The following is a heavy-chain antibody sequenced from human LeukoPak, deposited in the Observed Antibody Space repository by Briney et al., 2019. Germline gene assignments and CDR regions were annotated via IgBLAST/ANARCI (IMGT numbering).Heavy chain of an antibody. Sequence: SETLSLTGTVSGGSISSYYWSWIRQPPGKGLEWIGYIYYSGSTNYNPSLKSRVTISVDTSKNQFSLKLSSVTAADTAVYYCARGGYSYVFDYWGQGTLVTVSS. V-gene: IGHV4-59*01. CDR2: IYYSGST. J-gene: IGHJ4*02. CDR3: ARGGYSYVFDY. D-gene: IGHD5-18*01. CDR1: GGSISSYY.